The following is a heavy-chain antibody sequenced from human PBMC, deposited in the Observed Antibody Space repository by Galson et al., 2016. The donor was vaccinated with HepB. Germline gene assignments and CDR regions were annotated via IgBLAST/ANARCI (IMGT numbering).Heavy chain of an antibody. CDR2: INPLSGGT. V-gene: IGHV1-46*01. Sequence: THWVRQAPGQGLEWMGIINPLSGGTDYAQRFQGRVTMTRDTSTSTVSMELSSLRSEDTAVYYCARAIMTPSDNWFDPWGQGSLVTVSS. CDR3: ARAIMTPSDNWFDP. J-gene: IGHJ5*02. D-gene: IGHD2-8*01.